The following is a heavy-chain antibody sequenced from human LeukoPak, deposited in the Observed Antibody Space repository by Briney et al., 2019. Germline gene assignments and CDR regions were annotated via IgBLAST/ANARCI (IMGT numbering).Heavy chain of an antibody. Sequence: PGGSVRLSCGASGFTFSNYGMLWVRQAPGKGLEWVAFIRYDGNNKLYADSMKGRFTISRDNSKNTLYLHINSLRAEDTAVYYCVKDNPLDYWGQGTLVIVSS. CDR1: GFTFSNYG. J-gene: IGHJ4*02. D-gene: IGHD1-14*01. V-gene: IGHV3-30*02. CDR3: VKDNPLDY. CDR2: IRYDGNNK.